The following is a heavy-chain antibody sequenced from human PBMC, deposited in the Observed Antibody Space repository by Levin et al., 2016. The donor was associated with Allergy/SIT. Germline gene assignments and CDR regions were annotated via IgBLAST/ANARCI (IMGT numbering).Heavy chain of an antibody. CDR3: ARVGHAYYYYYGMDV. Sequence: SETLSLTCTVSGGSVSSGSYYWSWIRQPPGKGLEWIGYIYYSGSTNYNPSLKSRVTISVDTSKNQFSLKLSSVTAADTAVYYCARVGHAYYYYYGMDVWGQGTTVTVSS. V-gene: IGHV4-61*01. J-gene: IGHJ6*02. CDR2: IYYSGST. CDR1: GGSVSSGSYY.